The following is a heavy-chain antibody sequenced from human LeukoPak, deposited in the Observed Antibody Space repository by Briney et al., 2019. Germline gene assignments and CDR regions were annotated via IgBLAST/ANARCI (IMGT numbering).Heavy chain of an antibody. CDR1: GFTFDDYA. Sequence: GGSLRLSCAASGFTFDDYAMHWVRQAPGKGLEWVSLISGDGGSTYYADSVKGRFTISRDNSGNSLYLQMNSLRTEDTALYYCAKDFGAGRITIFGVVQAFYFDYWGQGTLVTVSS. D-gene: IGHD3-3*01. CDR2: ISGDGGST. J-gene: IGHJ4*02. CDR3: AKDFGAGRITIFGVVQAFYFDY. V-gene: IGHV3-43*02.